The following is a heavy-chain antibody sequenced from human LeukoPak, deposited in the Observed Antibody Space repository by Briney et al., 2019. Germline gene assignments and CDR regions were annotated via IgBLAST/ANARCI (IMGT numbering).Heavy chain of an antibody. CDR1: GGSISTTTYY. V-gene: IGHV4-39*01. J-gene: IGHJ4*02. CDR2: IYNSGST. Sequence: PSETLSLTCTVSGGSISTTTYYWGWIRHPPGKGLEWIGSIYNSGSTYYNPSLNSRVTTSVDTSKNQFSLKLSSVTAADTAMYYCARHDPPRWPYYFDYWGQGTLVTVSS. D-gene: IGHD4-23*01. CDR3: ARHDPPRWPYYFDY.